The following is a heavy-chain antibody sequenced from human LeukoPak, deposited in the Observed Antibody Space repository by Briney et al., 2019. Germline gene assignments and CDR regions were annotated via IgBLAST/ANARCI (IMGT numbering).Heavy chain of an antibody. D-gene: IGHD6-13*01. J-gene: IGHJ4*02. CDR1: GFTFSSYA. CDR2: ILYDGSNK. CDR3: ARVYSSSWYAGLDY. Sequence: GGSLRLSCAASGFTFSSYAMHWVRQAPGKGLEGVAVILYDGSNKYYADSVKGRFTISRDNSKNTLYLQMNSLRAEDTAVYYCARVYSSSWYAGLDYWGQGTLVTVSS. V-gene: IGHV3-30*04.